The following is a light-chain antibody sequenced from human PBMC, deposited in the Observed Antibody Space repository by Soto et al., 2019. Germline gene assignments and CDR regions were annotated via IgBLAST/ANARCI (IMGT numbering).Light chain of an antibody. Sequence: QSVLTQPASVSGSPGQSITISCTGTSSDVGGYKYVSWYQQHPGKAPKVMIYEVSNRPSGVSNRFSGSKSGDTASLTISGLQADDEAYYYCSSYTSSSTLVFGTGTKLTVL. CDR1: SSDVGGYKY. J-gene: IGLJ1*01. V-gene: IGLV2-14*01. CDR3: SSYTSSSTLV. CDR2: EVS.